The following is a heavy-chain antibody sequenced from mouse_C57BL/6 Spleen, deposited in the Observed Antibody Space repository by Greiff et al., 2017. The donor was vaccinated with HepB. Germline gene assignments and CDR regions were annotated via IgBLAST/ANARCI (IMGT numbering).Heavy chain of an antibody. CDR2: IYPRSGNT. J-gene: IGHJ3*01. CDR1: GYTFTSYG. V-gene: IGHV1-81*01. CDR3: ARSGTERGFAY. D-gene: IGHD3-3*01. Sequence: QVQLQQSGAELARPGASVKLSCKASGYTFTSYGISWVKQRTGQGLEWIGEIYPRSGNTYYNEKFKGKATLTADKSSSTAYMELRSLTSEDSAVYFCARSGTERGFAYWGQGTRVTVSA.